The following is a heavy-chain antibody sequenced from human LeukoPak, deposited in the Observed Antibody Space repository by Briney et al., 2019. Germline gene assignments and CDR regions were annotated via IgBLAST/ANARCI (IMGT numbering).Heavy chain of an antibody. CDR3: ARENGCSSTSCLYYYYYYMDV. J-gene: IGHJ6*03. V-gene: IGHV3-21*01. CDR2: ISSSSSYI. CDR1: GFTFSSYS. Sequence: GGSLRLSCAASGFTFSSYSMNWVRQAPGKGLEWVSSISSSSSYIYYADSVKGRFTISRDNAKNSLYLQMNSLRAGDTAVYYCARENGCSSTSCLYYYYYYMDVWGKGTTVTVSS. D-gene: IGHD2-2*01.